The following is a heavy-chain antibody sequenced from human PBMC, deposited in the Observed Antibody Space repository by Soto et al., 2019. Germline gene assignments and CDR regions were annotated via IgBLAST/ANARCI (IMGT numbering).Heavy chain of an antibody. CDR1: GYSFISYW. CDR2: IDPSDSYA. D-gene: IGHD2-8*02. CDR3: ARPCTGCMGADGMDV. J-gene: IGHJ6*02. Sequence: PGESLKISCQGSGYSFISYWISWVRQMPGKGLEWMGRIDPSDSYADYNPSFQGHVTISVDRSINTVYLQWSSLKASDTGKYFCARPCTGCMGADGMDVWGQGTTVTVSS. V-gene: IGHV5-10-1*01.